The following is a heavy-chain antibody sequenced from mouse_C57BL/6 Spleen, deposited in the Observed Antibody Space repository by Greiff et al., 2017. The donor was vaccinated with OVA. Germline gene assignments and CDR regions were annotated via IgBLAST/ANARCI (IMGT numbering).Heavy chain of an antibody. J-gene: IGHJ1*03. D-gene: IGHD2-10*01. CDR1: GYTFTSYW. V-gene: IGHV1-53*01. CDR2: INPSNGGT. Sequence: QVQLQQPGTELVKPGASVKLSCKASGYTFTSYWMHWVKQRPGQGLEWIGNINPSNGGTNYNEKLKSKATLTVDKSSSTAYMQLSSLTSEDSAFYYCARSPAYYGNRDAVWGTGTTVTVSS. CDR3: ARSPAYYGNRDAV.